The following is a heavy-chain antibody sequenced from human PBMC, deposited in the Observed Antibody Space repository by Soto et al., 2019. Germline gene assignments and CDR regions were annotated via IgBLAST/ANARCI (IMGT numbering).Heavy chain of an antibody. CDR2: ISSSSSYI. V-gene: IGHV3-21*01. CDR3: ARGIPAGDCGGDCYPFDY. Sequence: PGGSLRLSCAASEFTFSSYSMNWVRQAPGKGLEWVSSISSSSSYIYYADSVKGRFTISRDNAKNSLYLQMNSLRAEDTAVYYCARGIPAGDCGGDCYPFDYWGQGTLVTVSS. J-gene: IGHJ4*02. D-gene: IGHD2-21*02. CDR1: EFTFSSYS.